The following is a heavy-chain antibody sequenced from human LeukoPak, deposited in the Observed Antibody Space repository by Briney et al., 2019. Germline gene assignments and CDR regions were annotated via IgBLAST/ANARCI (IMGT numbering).Heavy chain of an antibody. CDR2: INPNSGGT. D-gene: IGHD3-3*01. J-gene: IGHJ4*02. V-gene: IGHV1-2*02. CDR3: ARGTSEWSFDY. Sequence: ASVKVSCEASGYTFTGYYMHWVRQAPGQGLEWMGWINPNSGGTNYAQKFQGRVTMTRDTSISTVYMELSSLRSEDTAVYYCARGTSEWSFDYWGQGTLVTVSS. CDR1: GYTFTGYY.